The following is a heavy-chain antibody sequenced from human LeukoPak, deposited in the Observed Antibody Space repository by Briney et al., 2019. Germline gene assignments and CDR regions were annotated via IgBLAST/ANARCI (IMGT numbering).Heavy chain of an antibody. CDR3: ASSLRAGALSFFDY. Sequence: SETLSLTCAVYGGSFSGYYWSWIRQPPGKGLEWIGEINHSGSTNYNPSLKSRVTISVDTSKSQFSLKLSSVTAADTAVYYCASSLRAGALSFFDYWGQGTLVTVSS. D-gene: IGHD3-10*01. V-gene: IGHV4-34*01. J-gene: IGHJ4*02. CDR2: INHSGST. CDR1: GGSFSGYY.